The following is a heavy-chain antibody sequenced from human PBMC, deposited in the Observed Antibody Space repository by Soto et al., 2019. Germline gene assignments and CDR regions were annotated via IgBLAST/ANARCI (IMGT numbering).Heavy chain of an antibody. J-gene: IGHJ6*02. V-gene: IGHV3-30-3*01. CDR3: ARGTTTSAFSAMDV. Sequence: VQLVESGGGVVQPGRSLRLSCAAYGFTFSNNAMDWVRQAPGKGLEWVAVISYDGSNKYIAESVKGRFTISRDNSKNTLFLQMNSLRAEDTAVYYCARGTTTSAFSAMDVWGQGTTVTVSS. CDR2: ISYDGSNK. CDR1: GFTFSNNA. D-gene: IGHD1-1*01.